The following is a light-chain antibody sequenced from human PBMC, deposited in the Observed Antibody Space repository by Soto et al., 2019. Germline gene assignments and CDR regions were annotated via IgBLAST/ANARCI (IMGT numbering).Light chain of an antibody. V-gene: IGLV2-8*01. CDR3: SSFAGGNKLL. CDR1: SSDVGGYNF. Sequence: QSALTQPPSASGSPGQSVTISCTGTSSDVGGYNFVSWYQQHPGKAPKLLIYEVSKRPSGVPDRFSGSKSDNTASLTVSGLQAEDEADYYCSSFAGGNKLLFGGGTKLT. J-gene: IGLJ2*01. CDR2: EVS.